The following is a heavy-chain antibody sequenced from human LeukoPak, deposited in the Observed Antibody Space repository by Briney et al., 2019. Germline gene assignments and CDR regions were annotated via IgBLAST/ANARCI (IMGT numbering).Heavy chain of an antibody. Sequence: GASVTVSFKPSGYTFTDSYIHWVRQAPGVGLPWMGWISPNNGDTKYAEDFQDRVTMTRDTSISTAYMELTGLTPDDTAVYYCVRSPIGASAYWGRGTLVTVSS. D-gene: IGHD3-10*01. CDR1: GYTFTDSY. J-gene: IGHJ4*02. V-gene: IGHV1-2*02. CDR2: ISPNNGDT. CDR3: VRSPIGASAY.